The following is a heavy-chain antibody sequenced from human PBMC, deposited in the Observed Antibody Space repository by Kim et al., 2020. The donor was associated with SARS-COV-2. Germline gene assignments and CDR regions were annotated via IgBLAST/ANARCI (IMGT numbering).Heavy chain of an antibody. CDR2: ISYDGSNK. Sequence: GGSLRLSCAASGFTFSSYGMHWVRQAPGKGLEWVAVISYDGSNKYFADSVKGRFTISRDNSKNTLYLQMNSLRAEDTAVYYCAKDGPYSSSSGIYFDYWGQGTLVTVSS. V-gene: IGHV3-30*18. CDR3: AKDGPYSSSSGIYFDY. D-gene: IGHD6-6*01. J-gene: IGHJ4*02. CDR1: GFTFSSYG.